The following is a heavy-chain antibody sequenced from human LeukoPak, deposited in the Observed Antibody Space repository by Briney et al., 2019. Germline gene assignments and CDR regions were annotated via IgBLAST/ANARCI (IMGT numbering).Heavy chain of an antibody. D-gene: IGHD4-17*01. CDR2: IYYSGNT. CDR1: GGSISSGDYY. CDR3: ARGSASGYGDYTFDY. J-gene: IGHJ4*02. V-gene: IGHV4-31*03. Sequence: SETLSLTCTVSGGSISSGDYYWSCIRQHPGKGLEWIGYIYYSGNTYYNPSLKSRVTISVDTSKIQFSLKLTSVTAADTAVFYCARGSASGYGDYTFDYWGQGTLVTVSS.